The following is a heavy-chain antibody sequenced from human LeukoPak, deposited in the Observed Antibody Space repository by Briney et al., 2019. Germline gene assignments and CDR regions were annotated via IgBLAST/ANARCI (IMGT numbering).Heavy chain of an antibody. V-gene: IGHV3-21*04. D-gene: IGHD3-9*01. CDR1: GFTFSSYI. CDR2: ISISSSYI. CDR3: AKAGVLRYFDWLHGNWFDP. Sequence: PVGSLRLSCAASGFTFSSYIMNWVRQAPGKGLEWVSSISISSSYIYYADSVKGRFTISRANAMNSLYLQMNSLRAEDTAVYYCAKAGVLRYFDWLHGNWFDPWGQGTLVTVSS. J-gene: IGHJ5*02.